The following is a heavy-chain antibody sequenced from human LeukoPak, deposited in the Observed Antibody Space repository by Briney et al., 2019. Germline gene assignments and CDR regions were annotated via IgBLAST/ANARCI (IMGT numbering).Heavy chain of an antibody. J-gene: IGHJ4*02. CDR2: ITTTSTTI. Sequence: GGSLRLSRAASGFTSSIYSMNWFCQAPGKGLEWVSYITTTSTTIYYADSVKGRFTMSRDSAKNSLYLQMNSLRDEDTAVYYCARDLPDYWGQGTLVTVSS. V-gene: IGHV3-48*02. CDR3: ARDLPDY. CDR1: GFTSSIYS.